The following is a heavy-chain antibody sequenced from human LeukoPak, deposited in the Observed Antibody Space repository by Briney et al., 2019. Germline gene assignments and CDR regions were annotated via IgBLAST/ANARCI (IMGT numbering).Heavy chain of an antibody. CDR2: INAGNGNT. D-gene: IGHD6-19*01. CDR1: GYTFTNYA. CDR3: ARCTPGYSSGWYFDY. J-gene: IGHJ4*02. V-gene: IGHV1-3*01. Sequence: ASVKVSCTASGYTFTNYAIHWVRQAPGQRLEWLGWINAGNGNTKYSQKFQGRVTIPRDTSASTAYMELSSLRSEDTAVYYCARCTPGYSSGWYFDYWGQGTQVTVSS.